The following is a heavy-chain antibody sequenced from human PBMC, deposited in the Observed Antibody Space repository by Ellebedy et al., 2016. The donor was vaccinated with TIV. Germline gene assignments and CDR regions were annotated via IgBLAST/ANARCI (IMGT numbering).Heavy chain of an antibody. CDR1: GFTFSSYW. CDR2: IGGGGRTT. D-gene: IGHD1-26*01. Sequence: GESLKISXAASGFTFSSYWMSWVRQAPGKGLEWVSGIGGGGRTTYYADSVRGRFTISRDNSKNTVYLQMNSLRAEDTALYYCAKDISSGSYDTYYFDYWGQGTLVTVSS. J-gene: IGHJ4*02. V-gene: IGHV3-23*01. CDR3: AKDISSGSYDTYYFDY.